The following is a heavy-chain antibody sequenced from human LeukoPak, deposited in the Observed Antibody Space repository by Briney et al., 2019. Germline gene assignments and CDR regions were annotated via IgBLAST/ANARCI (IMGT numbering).Heavy chain of an antibody. CDR1: GFSLSAYW. CDR3: AKGGLGVAGAPDY. D-gene: IGHD3-16*01. V-gene: IGHV3-7*03. Sequence: PGGSLRLSCAASGFSLSAYWMTLVCQAPGKGLEWVANINRDGSQKNHVDSVKGRFTISRDNAKNSLYLQMNSLRAEDMALYYCAKGGLGVAGAPDYWGQGTLVTVSS. J-gene: IGHJ4*02. CDR2: INRDGSQK.